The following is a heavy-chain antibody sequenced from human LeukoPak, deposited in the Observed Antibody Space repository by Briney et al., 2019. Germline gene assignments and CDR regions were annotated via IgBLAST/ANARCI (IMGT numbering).Heavy chain of an antibody. D-gene: IGHD6-19*01. CDR2: IYYSGTT. Sequence: SETLSLTCTVSGGSISSYYWSWTRQSPGKGLEWIGYIYYSGTTNYNPSLDSRVTISIDTSKNQFSLKVSSVTAADTAVYYCATMYSSGWYYFDFWGLGTLVTVSS. V-gene: IGHV4-59*01. CDR1: GGSISSYY. CDR3: ATMYSSGWYYFDF. J-gene: IGHJ4*02.